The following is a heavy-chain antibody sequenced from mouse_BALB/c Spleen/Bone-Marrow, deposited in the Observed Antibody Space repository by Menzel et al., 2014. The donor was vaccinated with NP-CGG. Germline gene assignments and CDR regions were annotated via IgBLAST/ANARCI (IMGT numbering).Heavy chain of an antibody. D-gene: IGHD1-1*01. CDR1: GYTFTSYW. CDR3: TRSGYGSSSLDY. V-gene: IGHV1-69*02. J-gene: IGHJ2*01. CDR2: IYPSDSYT. Sequence: VQLQQSGAELVRPGASVKLSCKASGYTFTSYWINWVKQRPGQGLEWIGNIYPSDSYTNYNQKFKDKATLTVDKSSSTAYMQLSGPTSEDSAVYYCTRSGYGSSSLDYWGQGTTLTVSS.